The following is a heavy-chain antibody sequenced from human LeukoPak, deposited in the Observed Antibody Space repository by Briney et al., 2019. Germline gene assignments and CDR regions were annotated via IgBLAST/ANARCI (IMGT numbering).Heavy chain of an antibody. Sequence: PSETLSLTCTVSGGPISSGGYYWSWIRQHPGKGLEWIGYIYYSGSTYYNPSLKSRVTISVDTSKNQFSLKLSSVTAADTAVYYCARTHTGYCSSSSCIQTFDYWGQGTLVTVSS. J-gene: IGHJ4*02. CDR2: IYYSGST. D-gene: IGHD2-2*01. CDR3: ARTHTGYCSSSSCIQTFDY. CDR1: GGPISSGGYY. V-gene: IGHV4-31*03.